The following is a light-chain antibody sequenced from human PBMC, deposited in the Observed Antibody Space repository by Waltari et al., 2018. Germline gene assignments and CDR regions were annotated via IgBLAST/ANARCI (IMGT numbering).Light chain of an antibody. V-gene: IGLV1-44*01. CDR1: NSNVGRNS. Sequence: QSVLTQPPSASGTPGQRVTISRSGSNSNVGRNSVTCSQQVPGTAPKLLIYRNNQRPSGVPDRFSGSKSGTSASLAISGLQSEDEADYYCAAWDYSLDGHVLFGGGTKLTVL. J-gene: IGLJ2*01. CDR2: RNN. CDR3: AAWDYSLDGHVL.